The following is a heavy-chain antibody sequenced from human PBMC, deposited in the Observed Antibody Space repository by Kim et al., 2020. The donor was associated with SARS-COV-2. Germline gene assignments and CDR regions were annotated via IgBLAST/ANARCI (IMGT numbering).Heavy chain of an antibody. V-gene: IGHV4-38-2*02. CDR1: GYSISSGYY. Sequence: SETLSLTCTVSGYSISSGYYWGWIRQPPGKGLEWIGSIYHSGSTYYNPSLKSRVTISVDTSKNQFSLKLSSVTAADTAVYYCAREGASSGWYGVPFDYWGQGTLVTVSS. D-gene: IGHD6-19*01. CDR3: AREGASSGWYGVPFDY. J-gene: IGHJ4*02. CDR2: IYHSGST.